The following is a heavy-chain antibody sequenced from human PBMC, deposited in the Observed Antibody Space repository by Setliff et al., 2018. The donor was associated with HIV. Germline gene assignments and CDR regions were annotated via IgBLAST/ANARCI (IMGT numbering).Heavy chain of an antibody. V-gene: IGHV1-18*01. CDR3: ARLSIPAYYYMDV. D-gene: IGHD2-21*01. CDR2: ISAYIGDT. Sequence: ASVKVSCKASGYTLATHGISWVRQAPGQGLEWMGWISAYIGDTKYAQRFQGRVTLTTDTSTSTAYMELRSLRSDDTAVYYCARLSIPAYYYMDVWGKGTTVTVSS. J-gene: IGHJ6*03. CDR1: GYTLATHG.